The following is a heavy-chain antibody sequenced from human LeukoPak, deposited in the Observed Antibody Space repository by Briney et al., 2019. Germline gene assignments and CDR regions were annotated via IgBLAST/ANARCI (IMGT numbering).Heavy chain of an antibody. CDR2: FGPEDGET. V-gene: IGHV1-24*01. CDR1: GYTLTELS. D-gene: IGHD2-21*02. J-gene: IGHJ6*03. CDR3: ATDRGSAYCGGDCYHHYYMDV. Sequence: ASVKVSCKVSGYTLTELSMHWVRQAPGKGLEWMGGFGPEDGETIYAQKFQGRVTMTEDTSTDTAYMELSSLRSEDTAVYYCATDRGSAYCGGDCYHHYYMDVWGKGTTVTVSS.